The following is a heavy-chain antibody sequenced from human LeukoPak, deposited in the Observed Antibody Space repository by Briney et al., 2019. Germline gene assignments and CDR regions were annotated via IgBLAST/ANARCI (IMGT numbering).Heavy chain of an antibody. CDR3: ARTIVDGGTSH. Sequence: EASVKVSCKASGGTFSSYAISWVRQAPGQGLEWMGGIIPIFGTANYAQKFQGRVTITADESTSTAYMELSSLRSEDTAVYYCARTIVDGGTSHWGQGTLVTVSS. CDR1: GGTFSSYA. D-gene: IGHD2-15*01. J-gene: IGHJ4*02. V-gene: IGHV1-69*13. CDR2: IIPIFGTA.